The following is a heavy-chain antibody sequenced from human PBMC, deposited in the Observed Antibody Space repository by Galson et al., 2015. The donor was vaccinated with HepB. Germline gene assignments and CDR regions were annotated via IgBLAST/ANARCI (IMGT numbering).Heavy chain of an antibody. V-gene: IGHV3-21*06. CDR1: GVSFSSYT. CDR2: ISSAGTYI. D-gene: IGHD6-19*01. CDR3: ARCLDEYSSGWYFGY. Sequence: SLRLSCAASGVSFSSYTLNWVRQAPGKGLEWVSAISSAGTYIDYRDSVKGRFTISRDNAKNSLYLQMNNMRAEDTAAYLCARCLDEYSSGWYFGYWGQGALVSGSS. J-gene: IGHJ4*02.